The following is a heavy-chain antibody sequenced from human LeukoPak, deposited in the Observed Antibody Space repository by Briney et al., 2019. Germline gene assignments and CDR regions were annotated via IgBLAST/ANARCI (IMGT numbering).Heavy chain of an antibody. J-gene: IGHJ6*02. CDR2: IYSGGST. V-gene: IGHV3-66*01. CDR1: GFTVSSNY. Sequence: GGSLRLSCAASGFTVSSNYMSWVRQAPGKGLEWVSVIYSGGSTYYADSVKGRFTISRDNSKNTLYLQMNSLGAEDTAVYYCARAIAAAGPYGMDVWGQGTTVTVSS. D-gene: IGHD6-13*01. CDR3: ARAIAAAGPYGMDV.